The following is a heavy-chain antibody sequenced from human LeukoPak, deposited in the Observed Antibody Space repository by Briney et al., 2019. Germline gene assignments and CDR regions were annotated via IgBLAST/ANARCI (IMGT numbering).Heavy chain of an antibody. D-gene: IGHD3-22*01. J-gene: IGHJ4*02. CDR3: ADEGYYYDSSGYYHRC. Sequence: GGSLRLSCAASGFTFSDYYMSWVRQAPGKGLEWVSAISGSGGSTYYADSVKGRFTISRDNSKNTLYLQMNSLRAEDTAVYYCADEGYYYDSSGYYHRCWGQGTLVTVSS. CDR1: GFTFSDYY. CDR2: ISGSGGST. V-gene: IGHV3-23*01.